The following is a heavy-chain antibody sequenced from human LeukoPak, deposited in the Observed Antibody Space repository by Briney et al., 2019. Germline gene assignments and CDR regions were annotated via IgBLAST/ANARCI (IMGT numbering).Heavy chain of an antibody. CDR1: GYSISSGYY. V-gene: IGHV4-38-2*01. D-gene: IGHD2-15*01. CDR2: IYHSGST. Sequence: SEALSLTCAVSGYSISSGYYWCWIRQPPGKRLERSGSIYHSGSTYYDPSLKSRVTIAVDTSKNLFSLKLSSVTAAETAVYYCARRYQVAAFYYFDYWGQGTLLTVSS. CDR3: ARRYQVAAFYYFDY. J-gene: IGHJ4*02.